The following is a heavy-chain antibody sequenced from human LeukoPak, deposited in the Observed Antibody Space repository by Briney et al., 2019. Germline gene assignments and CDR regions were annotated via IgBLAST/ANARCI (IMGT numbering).Heavy chain of an antibody. V-gene: IGHV1-8*03. J-gene: IGHJ4*02. D-gene: IGHD4-17*01. CDR2: MNPNSGNT. CDR3: ARSGYGEYYFDY. CDR1: GYIFTGYY. Sequence: ASVKVSCKASGYIFTGYYMHWVRQAPGQGLEWMGWMNPNSGNTGYAQKFQGRVTITRNTSISTAYMELSSLRSEDTAVYYCARSGYGEYYFDYWGQGTLVTVSS.